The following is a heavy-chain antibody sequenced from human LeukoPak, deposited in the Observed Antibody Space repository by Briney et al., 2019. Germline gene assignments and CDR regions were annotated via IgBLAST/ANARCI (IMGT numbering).Heavy chain of an antibody. V-gene: IGHV4-4*07. CDR2: IYPTGST. CDR3: ARHSTLYSSGWYGRTPFDY. Sequence: SETLSLTCTVSGDSLSGYYWTWIRQPAGKGLEWIRRIYPTGSTNYNPSLKSRVTISVDTSKNQFSLKLSSVTAADTAVYYCARHSTLYSSGWYGRTPFDYWGQGTLVTVSS. J-gene: IGHJ4*02. CDR1: GDSLSGYY. D-gene: IGHD6-19*01.